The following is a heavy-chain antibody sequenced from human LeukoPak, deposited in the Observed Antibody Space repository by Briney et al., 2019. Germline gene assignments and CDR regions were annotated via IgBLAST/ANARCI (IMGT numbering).Heavy chain of an antibody. CDR3: ASRVSSPSSYDY. CDR2: ISSSGSTI. CDR1: GFTFSDYY. Sequence: GGSLRLSCAASGFTFSDYYMSWIRQAPGKGLEWVSYISSSGSTIYYADSVKGRFTISRDNAKNSLYLQMNSLRAEDTAVYYCASRVSSPSSYDYWGQGTLVTVSS. D-gene: IGHD6-6*01. J-gene: IGHJ4*02. V-gene: IGHV3-11*01.